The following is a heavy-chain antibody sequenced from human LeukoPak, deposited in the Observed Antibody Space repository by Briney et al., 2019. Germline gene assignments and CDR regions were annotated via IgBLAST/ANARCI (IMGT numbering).Heavy chain of an antibody. J-gene: IGHJ4*02. CDR1: GFTFNDYA. CDR2: ISWNSGSI. V-gene: IGHV3-9*01. CDR3: PKDVGRQKRGTFDY. D-gene: IGHD3-10*01. Sequence: GGSLRLSCAASGFTFNDYAMHWVRQAPGKGLEWVSGISWNSGSIGYADSVKGRFTISRDNAKNSLYLQMNSLRAEDTALYYGPKDVGRQKRGTFDYWAKGPL.